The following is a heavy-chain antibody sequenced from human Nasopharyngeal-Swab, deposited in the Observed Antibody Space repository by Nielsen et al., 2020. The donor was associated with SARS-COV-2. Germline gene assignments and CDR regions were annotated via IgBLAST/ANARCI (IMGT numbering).Heavy chain of an antibody. D-gene: IGHD6-19*01. J-gene: IGHJ3*02. CDR3: AKALYSSGWYSAFDI. CDR1: GFTFSSYA. CDR2: ISGSGGST. V-gene: IGHV3-23*01. Sequence: GESLKISCAASGFTFSSYAMSWVRQAPGKGLEWVSAISGSGGSTYYADSVKGRFTISRDNSKNTLYLQMNSLRAEGTAVYYCAKALYSSGWYSAFDIWGQGTMVTVSS.